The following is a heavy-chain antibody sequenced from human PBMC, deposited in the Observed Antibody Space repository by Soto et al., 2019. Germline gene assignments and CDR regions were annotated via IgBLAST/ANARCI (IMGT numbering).Heavy chain of an antibody. J-gene: IGHJ4*02. Sequence: GASVKVSCKASGYTFTSYDINWVRQATGQGLEWMGWMNPNSGNTGYAQKFQGRVTMTRNTSISTAYMELSSLRSEDTAVYYCARVYDYIWGSYRTLDYSGQGTLVTVSS. CDR1: GYTFTSYD. D-gene: IGHD3-16*02. V-gene: IGHV1-8*01. CDR3: ARVYDYIWGSYRTLDY. CDR2: MNPNSGNT.